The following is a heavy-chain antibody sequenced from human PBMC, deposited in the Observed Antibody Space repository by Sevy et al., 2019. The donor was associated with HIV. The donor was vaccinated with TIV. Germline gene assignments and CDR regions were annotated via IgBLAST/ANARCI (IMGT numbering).Heavy chain of an antibody. CDR2: IYYSGST. V-gene: IGHV4-39*01. CDR3: ARLERGPNYYYYMDV. Sequence: SETLSLTCTVSGGSISSSSYYWGWIRQPPGKGLEWIGSIYYSGSTYYNPSLKSRVTISVDTSKNQFSLKLSSVTAADTAVYYRARLERGPNYYYYMDVWGKGTTVTVS. CDR1: GGSISSSSYY. J-gene: IGHJ6*03.